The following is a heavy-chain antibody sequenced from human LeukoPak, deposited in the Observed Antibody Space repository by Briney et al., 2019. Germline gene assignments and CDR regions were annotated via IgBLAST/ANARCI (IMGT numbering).Heavy chain of an antibody. CDR2: IYYSGST. CDR1: GGSISSSSYY. Sequence: SETLSLTCTVSGGSISSSSYYWGWIRQPPGKGLEWIGSIYYSGSTYYNPSLKSRVTISVDTSKNQFSLKLSSVTAADTAVYYCARGERGYSGYGEVDYWGQGTLVTVSS. D-gene: IGHD5-12*01. J-gene: IGHJ4*02. CDR3: ARGERGYSGYGEVDY. V-gene: IGHV4-39*07.